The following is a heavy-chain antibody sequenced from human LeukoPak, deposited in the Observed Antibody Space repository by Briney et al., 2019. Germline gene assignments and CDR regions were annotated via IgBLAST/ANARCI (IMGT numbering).Heavy chain of an antibody. Sequence: GGSLRLSCAASGFTFSSYAMHWVRQAPGKGLEYVSAISSNGGSTYYANSVKGRFTISRDNSKNTLYLQMGSLRAEDMAVYYCAREGGNNHYYIIDYYYYYYMDVWGKGTTVTVSS. CDR3: AREGGNNHYYIIDYYYYYYMDV. CDR2: ISSNGGST. D-gene: IGHD1-26*01. J-gene: IGHJ6*03. CDR1: GFTFSSYA. V-gene: IGHV3-64*01.